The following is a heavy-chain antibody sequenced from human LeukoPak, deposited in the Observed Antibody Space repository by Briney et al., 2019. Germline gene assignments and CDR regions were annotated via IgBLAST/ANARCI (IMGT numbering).Heavy chain of an antibody. Sequence: SKTLSLTCAVYGGSFSGYYWSWIRQPPGKGLEWIGEINHSGSTNYNPSLKSRVTKSVDTSKNQFSLKLSSVTAADTAVYYCARGGGYSSSWSEPFDYWGQGTLVTVSS. CDR1: GGSFSGYY. CDR3: ARGGGYSSSWSEPFDY. D-gene: IGHD6-13*01. V-gene: IGHV4-34*01. J-gene: IGHJ4*02. CDR2: INHSGST.